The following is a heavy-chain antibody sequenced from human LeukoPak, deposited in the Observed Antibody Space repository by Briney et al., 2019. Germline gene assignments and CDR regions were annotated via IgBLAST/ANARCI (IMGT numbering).Heavy chain of an antibody. CDR3: ARSYGGFAWFDP. Sequence: SETLSLTCAVYGGSFSGYYWSWIRQPPGKGLEWIGFIYNNGNTNYNPSLKSRVTISVDTSTNQFSLKLNSVTAADTALYYCARSYGGFAWFDPWGQGTLVTVSS. D-gene: IGHD5-12*01. J-gene: IGHJ5*02. CDR2: IYNNGNT. V-gene: IGHV4-59*01. CDR1: GGSFSGYY.